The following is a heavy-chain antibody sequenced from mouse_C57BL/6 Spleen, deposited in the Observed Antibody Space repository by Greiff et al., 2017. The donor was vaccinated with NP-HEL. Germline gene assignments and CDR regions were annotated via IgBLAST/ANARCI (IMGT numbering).Heavy chain of an antibody. CDR1: GFTFSSYA. Sequence: EVKVVESGGGLVKPGGSLKLSCAASGFTFSSYAMSWVRQTPEKRLEWVATISDGGSYTYYPDNVKGRFTISRDNAKNNLYLQMSHLKSEDTAMYYCARTPYYYGSSYGDYFDYWGQGTTLTVSS. D-gene: IGHD1-1*01. CDR2: ISDGGSYT. CDR3: ARTPYYYGSSYGDYFDY. J-gene: IGHJ2*01. V-gene: IGHV5-4*03.